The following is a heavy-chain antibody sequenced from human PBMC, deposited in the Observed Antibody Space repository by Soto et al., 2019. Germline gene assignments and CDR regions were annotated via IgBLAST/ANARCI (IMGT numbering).Heavy chain of an antibody. CDR2: ISSSSSYI. CDR1: GFTFSSYS. J-gene: IGHJ4*02. Sequence: EVQLVESGGGLVKPGGSLRLSCAASGFTFSSYSMNWVRQAPGKGLEWVSSISSSSSYIYYADSVKGRFTISRDNAKNSQYLQRNSLRAEDTAVYYCARDQGMDYDDYPISSVGFDYWCQGTLVTVYS. V-gene: IGHV3-21*01. D-gene: IGHD4-17*01. CDR3: ARDQGMDYDDYPISSVGFDY.